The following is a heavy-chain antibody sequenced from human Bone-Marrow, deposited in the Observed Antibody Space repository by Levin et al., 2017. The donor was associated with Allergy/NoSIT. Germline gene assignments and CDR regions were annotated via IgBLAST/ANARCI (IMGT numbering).Heavy chain of an antibody. CDR1: GFTVSSNY. CDR2: IYSGGST. CDR3: ARVWGDIVVVPAATNYYYYYYMDV. Sequence: GGSLRLSCAASGFTVSSNYMSWVRQAPGKGLEWVSVIYSGGSTYYADSVKGRFTISRDNSKNTLYLQMNSLRAEDTAVYYCARVWGDIVVVPAATNYYYYYYMDVWGKGTTVTVSS. D-gene: IGHD2-2*01. J-gene: IGHJ6*03. V-gene: IGHV3-53*01.